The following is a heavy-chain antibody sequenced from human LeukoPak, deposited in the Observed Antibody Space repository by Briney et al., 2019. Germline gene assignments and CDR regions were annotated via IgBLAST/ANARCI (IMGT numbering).Heavy chain of an antibody. Sequence: KPSETLSLTCTVSGYSISGGYYWGWIRQPPGKGLEWIGTIYHSGSTYYNPSLKSRVTVSVDTSRNQVSLKLRSVTAADTAVYYCARDVGASNFDYWGQGILVTVSS. CDR2: IYHSGST. CDR1: GYSISGGYY. V-gene: IGHV4-38-2*02. D-gene: IGHD1-26*01. J-gene: IGHJ4*02. CDR3: ARDVGASNFDY.